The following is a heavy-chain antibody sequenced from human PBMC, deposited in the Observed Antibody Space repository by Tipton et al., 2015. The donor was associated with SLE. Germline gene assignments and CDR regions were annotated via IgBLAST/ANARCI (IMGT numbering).Heavy chain of an antibody. D-gene: IGHD2-2*01. CDR3: ARVDIVVVPAAYYYYYGMDV. J-gene: IGHJ6*02. Sequence: TLSLTCTVSGGSISSSSYYWGWIRQPPGKGLEWIGSIYYSGSTYYNPSLKSRVTISVDTSKNQFSLKLSSVTAADTAVYYCARVDIVVVPAAYYYYYGMDVWGQGTTVTVSS. V-gene: IGHV4-39*07. CDR1: GGSISSSSYY. CDR2: IYYSGST.